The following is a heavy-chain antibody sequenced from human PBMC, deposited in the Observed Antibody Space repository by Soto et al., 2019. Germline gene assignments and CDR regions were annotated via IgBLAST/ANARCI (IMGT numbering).Heavy chain of an antibody. Sequence: ASVKVSCKASGYTFTRYAVHWVRQAPGQRLEWMGWINAANGYTKYSQKFQGRVTMTRDTSTSTVYMELSSLRSEDTAVYYCARVRYYYDSSGYYPYYFDYWGQGTLVTVSS. V-gene: IGHV1-3*01. D-gene: IGHD3-22*01. CDR1: GYTFTRYA. J-gene: IGHJ4*02. CDR2: INAANGYT. CDR3: ARVRYYYDSSGYYPYYFDY.